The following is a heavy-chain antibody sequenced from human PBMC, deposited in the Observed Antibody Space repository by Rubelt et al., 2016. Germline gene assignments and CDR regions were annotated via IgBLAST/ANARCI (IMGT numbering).Heavy chain of an antibody. CDR3: VPARYYYGMDV. J-gene: IGHJ6*02. V-gene: IGHV4-59*04. CDR1: GGSFNAFS. D-gene: IGHD6-6*01. Sequence: QVQLQESGPGLVKPSQTLSLTCTVSGGSFNAFSWSWIRQPPGKGLEWIGYIYYSGSTYYNPSLKSRVTISVDTSKNQFSLKLSSVTAADTAVYYCVPARYYYGMDVWGQGTTVTVSS. CDR2: IYYSGST.